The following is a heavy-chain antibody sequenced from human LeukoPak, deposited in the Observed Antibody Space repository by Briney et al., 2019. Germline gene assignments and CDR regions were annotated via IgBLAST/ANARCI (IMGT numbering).Heavy chain of an antibody. Sequence: PGRSLRLSCAASGFTFDDYAMHWVRQAPGKGLEWVSGISWNSGSIGYADSVKGRFTISRDNAKNSLYLQTNSLRAEDMALYYCAKDATFYGSGSYYDHWGQGTLVTVAS. D-gene: IGHD3-10*01. CDR2: ISWNSGSI. V-gene: IGHV3-9*03. J-gene: IGHJ4*02. CDR3: AKDATFYGSGSYYDH. CDR1: GFTFDDYA.